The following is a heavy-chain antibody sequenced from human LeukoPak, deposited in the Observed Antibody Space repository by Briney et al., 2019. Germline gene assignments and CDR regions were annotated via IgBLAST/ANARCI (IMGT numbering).Heavy chain of an antibody. D-gene: IGHD3-22*01. V-gene: IGHV4-59*13. CDR2: IYYSGST. Sequence: PSETLSLTCTISGASISSYFGSWIRQPPGKGLEWIGYIYYSGSTNYNPSLKSRVTISVDTSKNQFSLNVSSVTAADTAVYYCAREEYYYDSSGDPHYYGMDVWGQGTTVTVSS. J-gene: IGHJ6*02. CDR1: GASISSYF. CDR3: AREEYYYDSSGDPHYYGMDV.